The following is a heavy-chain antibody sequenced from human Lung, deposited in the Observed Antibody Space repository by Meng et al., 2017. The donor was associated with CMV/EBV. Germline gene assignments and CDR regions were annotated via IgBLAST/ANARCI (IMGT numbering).Heavy chain of an antibody. CDR2: IDGTGRT. Sequence: SXAVYGGSFSGSYWHWIRQPPGMGLEWIGEIDGTGRTKYSPSLNSRVTILLDTSKKQFSLELSSVTAADTAVYYCARLTGTVYVHWFDSWGQGTLVXVSS. CDR1: GGSFSGSY. D-gene: IGHD1-7*01. CDR3: ARLTGTVYVHWFDS. V-gene: IGHV4-34*01. J-gene: IGHJ5*01.